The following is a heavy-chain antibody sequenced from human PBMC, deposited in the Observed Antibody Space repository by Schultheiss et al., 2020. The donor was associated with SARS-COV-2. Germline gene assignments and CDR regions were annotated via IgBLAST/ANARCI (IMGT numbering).Heavy chain of an antibody. CDR2: INHSGST. CDR3: ARGVGILDY. J-gene: IGHJ4*02. D-gene: IGHD1-14*01. V-gene: IGHV4-34*01. Sequence: SETLSLTCAVYGGSISSGGYYWSWIRQHPGKGLEWIGEINHSGSTNYNPSLKSRVTISVDTSKNQFSLKLSSVTAADTAVYYCARGVGILDYWGQGTLVTVSS. CDR1: GGSISSGGYY.